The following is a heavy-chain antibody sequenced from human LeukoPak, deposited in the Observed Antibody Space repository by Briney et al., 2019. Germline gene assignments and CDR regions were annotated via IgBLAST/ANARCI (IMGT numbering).Heavy chain of an antibody. Sequence: GGSLRLSCAASGFTFSSYAMSWVRQAPGKGLEWVSAISGSGGSTYYADSVKGRFTISRDNSKNTLYLQMNSLRAEDTAVYHCAKLTYYYGSGSLLFDYWGQGTLVTVSS. CDR2: ISGSGGST. CDR3: AKLTYYYGSGSLLFDY. J-gene: IGHJ4*02. D-gene: IGHD3-10*01. CDR1: GFTFSSYA. V-gene: IGHV3-23*01.